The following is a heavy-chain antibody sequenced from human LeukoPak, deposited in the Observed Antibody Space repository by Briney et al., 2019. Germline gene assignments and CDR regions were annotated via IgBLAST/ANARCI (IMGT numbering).Heavy chain of an antibody. Sequence: PSETLSLTCTVSGYSISSGYYWGCIRQPPGKGLEWIGSFDQSGSTYYNPSLKSRVTISVDTSKNQFSLKLSSVTAADTAVYYCARVPYDIWGQGTLVTVSS. CDR2: FDQSGST. CDR3: ARVPYDI. D-gene: IGHD3-9*01. V-gene: IGHV4-38-2*02. J-gene: IGHJ4*02. CDR1: GYSISSGYY.